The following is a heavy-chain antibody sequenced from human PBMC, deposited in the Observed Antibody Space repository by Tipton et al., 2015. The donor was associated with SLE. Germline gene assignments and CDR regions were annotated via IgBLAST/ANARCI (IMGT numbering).Heavy chain of an antibody. V-gene: IGHV7-4-1*02. CDR1: GHTFSSYS. Sequence: QSGPEVKKPGASVKVSCKASGHTFSSYSINWVRQAPGQGLEWMGWINTNTGNPTYAQGFTGRFVFSLDTSVSTAYLQISSLKTEDTAVYYCASEYCSISSCYTSSFDYWGQGTLVTVSS. D-gene: IGHD2-2*02. CDR2: INTNTGNP. J-gene: IGHJ4*02. CDR3: ASEYCSISSCYTSSFDY.